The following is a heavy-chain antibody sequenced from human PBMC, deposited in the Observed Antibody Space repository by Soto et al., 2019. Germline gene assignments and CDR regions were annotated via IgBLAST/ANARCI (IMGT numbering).Heavy chain of an antibody. V-gene: IGHV3-23*01. CDR3: AKDQGNTETTPYPYGMDV. Sequence: EVQLLESGGGLVQPGGSLRLSCAASGFTFSSYAMSWVRQAPGKGLEWVSAISGSGGSTYYADSVKGRFTISRDNSKNTLYLQMNSLRAEDTAVYYCAKDQGNTETTPYPYGMDVWGQGTTVTVSS. CDR1: GFTFSSYA. CDR2: ISGSGGST. J-gene: IGHJ6*02. D-gene: IGHD4-17*01.